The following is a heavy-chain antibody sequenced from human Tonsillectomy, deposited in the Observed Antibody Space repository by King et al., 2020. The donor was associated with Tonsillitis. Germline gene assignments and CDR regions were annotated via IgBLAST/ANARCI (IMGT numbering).Heavy chain of an antibody. D-gene: IGHD6-19*01. CDR2: ISGSGGST. Sequence: VQLVESGGGLVQPGGSLRLSCAASGFTFSSYAMSWVRQAPGKGLEWVSAISGSGGSTYYADSVEGRVTISRDNSKNTLYLQMNSLRAEDTAVYYCGKHEGIAVAGSYYYGMDVWGQGTTVTVSS. J-gene: IGHJ6*02. CDR1: GFTFSSYA. V-gene: IGHV3-23*04. CDR3: GKHEGIAVAGSYYYGMDV.